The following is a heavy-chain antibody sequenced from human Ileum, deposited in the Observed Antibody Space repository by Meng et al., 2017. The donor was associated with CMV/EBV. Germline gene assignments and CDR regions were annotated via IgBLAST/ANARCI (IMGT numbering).Heavy chain of an antibody. CDR2: IDYDGSSA. D-gene: IGHD3-3*01. CDR3: ARVATLSTIPWFDP. CDR1: GFTFSDYW. Sequence: GESLKISCAASGFTFSDYWMHWVRQAPGKGLVWVSRIDYDGSSAAYADSVKGRFTISRDNAKNTLYLQMNSLTAEDTAVYYCARVATLSTIPWFDPWGQGTTVTVSS. V-gene: IGHV3-74*01. J-gene: IGHJ5*01.